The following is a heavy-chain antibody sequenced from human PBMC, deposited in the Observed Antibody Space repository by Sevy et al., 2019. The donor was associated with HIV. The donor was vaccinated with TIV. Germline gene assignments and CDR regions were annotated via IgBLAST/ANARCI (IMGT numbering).Heavy chain of an antibody. Sequence: GGSLRLSCAASGFTFSTYAMSWVRKAPGKGLEWVSGIGGSGISIYYAGSLKGWFTISRDNSKSTLILQMNSLRAEDTAIYYCAKELPGYQYDSSGNLDTWGQGRLVTVSS. CDR3: AKELPGYQYDSSGNLDT. CDR1: GFTFSTYA. D-gene: IGHD6-19*01. CDR2: IGGSGISI. J-gene: IGHJ4*02. V-gene: IGHV3-23*01.